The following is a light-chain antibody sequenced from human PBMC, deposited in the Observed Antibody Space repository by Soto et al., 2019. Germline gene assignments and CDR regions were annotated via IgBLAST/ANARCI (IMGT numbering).Light chain of an antibody. CDR1: QSVNSN. CDR3: QQYNSWPRT. Sequence: EIVMTQSPATLSVSPGERATLSCRASQSVNSNLAWYQQKPGQAPRLLIYGASSRATGIPARFSGSGSGTEFTLTITSLQSEDVSVYYCQQYNSWPRTVGQGTKVEIK. V-gene: IGKV3-15*01. J-gene: IGKJ1*01. CDR2: GAS.